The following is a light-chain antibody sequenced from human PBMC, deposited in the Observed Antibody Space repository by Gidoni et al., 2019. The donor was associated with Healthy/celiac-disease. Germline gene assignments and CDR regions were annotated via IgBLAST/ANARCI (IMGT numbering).Light chain of an antibody. Sequence: QSVLTQPPSASGTPGQRVTIACSGSSSNIGSNTVNWYQQLPGTAPKLLIYSTNQWPSGVPDRSSGSKSGTSASLAISGLQSEDEADYYCAAWDDSLNGPSVFGTGTKVTVL. V-gene: IGLV1-44*01. CDR2: STN. J-gene: IGLJ1*01. CDR3: AAWDDSLNGPSV. CDR1: SSNIGSNT.